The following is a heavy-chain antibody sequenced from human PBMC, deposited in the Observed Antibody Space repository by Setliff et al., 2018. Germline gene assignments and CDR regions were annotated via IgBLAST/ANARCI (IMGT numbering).Heavy chain of an antibody. D-gene: IGHD3-22*01. J-gene: IGHJ1*01. Sequence: GASVKVSCKASGYTFKTYGLTWVRQAPGQGLEWMGWISGYNGNTEYSQNLQGRVTMTTDTSTSTAYMELRSLRSDDTAVYYCARARGHYYDSSGRSGYFQHWGQGTLVTVSS. CDR3: ARARGHYYDSSGRSGYFQH. V-gene: IGHV1-18*01. CDR1: GYTFKTYG. CDR2: ISGYNGNT.